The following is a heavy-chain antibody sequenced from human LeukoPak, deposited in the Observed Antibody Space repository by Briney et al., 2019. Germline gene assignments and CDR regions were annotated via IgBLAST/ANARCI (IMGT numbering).Heavy chain of an antibody. V-gene: IGHV4-34*01. J-gene: IGHJ6*02. D-gene: IGHD6-13*01. CDR2: INHSGST. CDR3: ARGSKGRDSSSWSYPYYYYCYGMDV. Sequence: PSETLSLTCAVYGGSFSGYYWSWIRQPPGKGLEWIGEINHSGSTNYNPSLKSRVTISVDTSKNQFSLKLSSVTAADTAVYYCARGSKGRDSSSWSYPYYYYCYGMDVWGQGTTVTVSS. CDR1: GGSFSGYY.